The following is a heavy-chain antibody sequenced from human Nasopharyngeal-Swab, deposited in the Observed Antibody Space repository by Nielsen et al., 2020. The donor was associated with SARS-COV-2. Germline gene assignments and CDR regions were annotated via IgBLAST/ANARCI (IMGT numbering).Heavy chain of an antibody. D-gene: IGHD6-19*01. J-gene: IGHJ4*02. CDR2: INHSGST. Sequence: WIRQPPGKGLEWIGEINHSGSTNYNPSLKSRVTISVDTSKNQFSLKLSSVTAADTAVYYCARGLSSGPFDHWGQGTLVTVSS. V-gene: IGHV4-34*01. CDR3: ARGLSSGPFDH.